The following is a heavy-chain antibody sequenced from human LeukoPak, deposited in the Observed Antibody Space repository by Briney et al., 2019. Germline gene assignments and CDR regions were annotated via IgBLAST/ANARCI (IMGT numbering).Heavy chain of an antibody. CDR1: GFTFSSYA. CDR2: ISGSGGST. CDR3: AKVPAGVAGLYFDY. D-gene: IGHD6-19*01. V-gene: IGHV3-23*01. J-gene: IGHJ4*02. Sequence: GGSLRLSCAASGFTFSSYAMSWVRQAPGKGLEWVSAISGSGGSTYYADSVKGRFTFSRHNSKNTLYLQMNSLRAEDTAVYYCAKVPAGVAGLYFDYWGQGTLVTVSS.